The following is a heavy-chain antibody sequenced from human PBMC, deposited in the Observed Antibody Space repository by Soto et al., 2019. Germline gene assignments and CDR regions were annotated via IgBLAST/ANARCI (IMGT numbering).Heavy chain of an antibody. CDR1: GYTLTELS. Sequence: ASVKVSCKVSGYTLTELSMHWVRQAPGKGLEWMGGFDPEDGETIYAQKFQGRVTMTEDTSTDTAYMELSSLRSEDTAVYYCATPRGYASSAYPPGMDVWGQGTTVTVSS. J-gene: IGHJ6*02. D-gene: IGHD3-22*01. V-gene: IGHV1-24*01. CDR3: ATPRGYASSAYPPGMDV. CDR2: FDPEDGET.